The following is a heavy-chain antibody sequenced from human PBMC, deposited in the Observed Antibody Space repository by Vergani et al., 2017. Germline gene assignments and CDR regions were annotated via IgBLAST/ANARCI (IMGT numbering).Heavy chain of an antibody. V-gene: IGHV4-39*01. CDR3: ASKRGACRAAYCHSYDF. D-gene: IGHD2-15*01. Sequence: VQLLESGGGLVQPGGSLRLSCEASGFSFPGYAMSWVRQAPGKGLEWIGSMDYSGSTSYNPSLESRISISFETPKNQFSLRLTSVTAADTAVYYCASKRGACRAAYCHSYDFWGPGTLVGVSS. CDR2: MDYSGST. CDR1: GFSFPGYA. J-gene: IGHJ4*02.